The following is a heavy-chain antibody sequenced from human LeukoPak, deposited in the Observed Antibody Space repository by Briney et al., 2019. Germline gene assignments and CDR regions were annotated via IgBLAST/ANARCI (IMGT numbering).Heavy chain of an antibody. Sequence: PSETLSLTCTVSGGSISSSSYYWGWVRQPPGKGLEWIGSIYYNGSTYYNPSLKSRVTISVDTSKNQFSLKLSSVSAADTAVYYCARVIVGAVAGDSYYFDYWGQGTLVTVSS. CDR3: ARVIVGAVAGDSYYFDY. CDR1: GGSISSSSYY. CDR2: IYYNGST. J-gene: IGHJ4*02. D-gene: IGHD6-19*01. V-gene: IGHV4-39*07.